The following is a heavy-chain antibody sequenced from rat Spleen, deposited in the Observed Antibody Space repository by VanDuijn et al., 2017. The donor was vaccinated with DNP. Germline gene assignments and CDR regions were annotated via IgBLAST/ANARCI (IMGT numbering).Heavy chain of an antibody. CDR2: ISPSGGST. D-gene: IGHD1-12*03. J-gene: IGHJ4*01. CDR1: GFTFNNYD. Sequence: EVQLVESGGGLVQPGRSLKLSCAASGFTFNNYDMAWVRQTPAKGLEWVASISPSGGSTYYRDSVKGRFTVSRDNAKSSLYLQMDSLRSEDTATYYCARHYYDGYYHAMDAWGQGTSVTVSS. CDR3: ARHYYDGYYHAMDA. V-gene: IGHV5S23*01.